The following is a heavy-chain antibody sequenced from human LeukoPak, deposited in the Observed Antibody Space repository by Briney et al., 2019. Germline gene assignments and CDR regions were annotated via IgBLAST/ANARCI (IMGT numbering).Heavy chain of an antibody. V-gene: IGHV3-48*03. J-gene: IGHJ4*02. D-gene: IGHD3-22*01. CDR3: ARSDSRGYYGYFDY. CDR2: ISSSGYPK. Sequence: VGSLRLSCAASGFTFSSYEMNWVRQAPGKGLEWVSYISSSGYPKYYADSVKGRFTISRDNSKKMLYLQINSLRAEDTAVYYCARSDSRGYYGYFDYWGQGTLVTVSS. CDR1: GFTFSSYE.